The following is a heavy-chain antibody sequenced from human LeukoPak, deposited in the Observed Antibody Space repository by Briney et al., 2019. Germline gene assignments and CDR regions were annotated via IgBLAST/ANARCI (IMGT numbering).Heavy chain of an antibody. J-gene: IGHJ5*02. Sequence: PSETLSLTCTVSGGSISSYYWSWIRQPPGKGLEWIGYIYYSGSTNYNPSLKSRVTISVDTSKNQFSLKLSSVTAADTAVYYCATTLVVVGGFWFDPWGQGTLVTVSS. D-gene: IGHD2-15*01. CDR2: IYYSGST. V-gene: IGHV4-59*01. CDR1: GGSISSYY. CDR3: ATTLVVVGGFWFDP.